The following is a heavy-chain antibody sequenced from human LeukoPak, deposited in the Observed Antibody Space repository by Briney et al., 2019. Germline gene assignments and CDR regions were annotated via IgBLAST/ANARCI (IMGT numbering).Heavy chain of an antibody. V-gene: IGHV1-18*01. CDR2: ISGYNGNT. Sequence: ASVKVSCKASGYTFRSYCISWVRQAPGQGLEWMGWISGYNGNTNYAQRFQGRVIMTTDTSTSTAYMELRSLRSDDTAVYYCARGGIRLGELSLEYYFGYWGQGTLVTVSS. CDR1: GYTFRSYC. D-gene: IGHD3-16*02. CDR3: ARGGIRLGELSLEYYFGY. J-gene: IGHJ4*02.